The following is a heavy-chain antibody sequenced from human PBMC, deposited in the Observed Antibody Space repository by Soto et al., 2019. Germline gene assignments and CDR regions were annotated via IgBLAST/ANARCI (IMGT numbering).Heavy chain of an antibody. CDR1: GDSSTSGGYY. D-gene: IGHD2-15*01. Sequence: SETLSLTCTVSGDSSTSGGYYWSWIRQHPGKGLEWIGNIHYSGSTYYNPSLKSRVTISIDTSKKQFSLKVTSVTAADTAVYHCARDLHVGCSSGSCSGSYYYYALDVRGPGTTVTVSS. V-gene: IGHV4-31*02. CDR2: IHYSGST. CDR3: ARDLHVGCSSGSCSGSYYYYALDV. J-gene: IGHJ6*02.